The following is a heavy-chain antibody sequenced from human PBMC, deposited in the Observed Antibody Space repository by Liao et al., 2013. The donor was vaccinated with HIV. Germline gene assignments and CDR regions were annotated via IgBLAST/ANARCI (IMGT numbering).Heavy chain of an antibody. CDR2: IYTSGST. Sequence: QVQLQESGPGLVKTSQTLSLTCTVSGGSISSGSYYWSWIRQPAGKGLEWIGRIYTSGSTNYNSSLKSRVTIAVDTSKNEFSLKLSSVTAADTAVYYCARWDWTTFSFDSWGQGTLVTVSS. CDR1: GGSISSGSYY. J-gene: IGHJ4*02. D-gene: IGHD3/OR15-3a*01. V-gene: IGHV4-61*02. CDR3: ARWDWTTFSFDS.